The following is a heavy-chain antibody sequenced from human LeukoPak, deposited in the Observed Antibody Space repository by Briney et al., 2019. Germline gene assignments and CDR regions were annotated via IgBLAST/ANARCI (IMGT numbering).Heavy chain of an antibody. CDR1: GFTFDDYA. D-gene: IGHD2-2*01. CDR3: AKGSCSSTSCHFDY. J-gene: IGHJ4*02. CDR2: ISWKSGSI. Sequence: GRSLRLSCAASGFTFDDYAMHWVRQVPGKGLEWVSGISWKSGSIDYADSVKGRFTISRDNAKNSLHLQMDSLRTEDTAFYYCAKGSCSSTSCHFDYWGQGTLVTVSS. V-gene: IGHV3-9*01.